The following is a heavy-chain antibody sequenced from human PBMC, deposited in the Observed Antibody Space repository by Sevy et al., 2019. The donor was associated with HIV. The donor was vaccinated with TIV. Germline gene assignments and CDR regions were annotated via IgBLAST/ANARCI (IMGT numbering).Heavy chain of an antibody. CDR2: ISRSGTTR. Sequence: GRSLRLSCAASGFTFSDYSLNWVRQAPGKGLEWVSYISRSGTTRHYADSVRGRFTISRDDAKNSLYLQMSSLRDEDTAVYYCARDDTASYLPVSWGQRTLVTVSS. V-gene: IGHV3-48*02. CDR3: ARDDTASYLPVS. J-gene: IGHJ4*02. D-gene: IGHD3-10*01. CDR1: GFTFSDYS.